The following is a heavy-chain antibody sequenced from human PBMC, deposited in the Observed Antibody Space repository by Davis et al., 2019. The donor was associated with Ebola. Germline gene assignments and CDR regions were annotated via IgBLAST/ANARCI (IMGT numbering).Heavy chain of an antibody. J-gene: IGHJ3*01. Sequence: GESLKISCAASESTFSTYGMSWVRQTPGEGLEWVSSISSSGSLTYYADSVKGRFTISRDYSKNTFYLQMNSLRAEDTAVYYCANRKNGRSGLDFWGRGTMVTVSS. CDR2: ISSSGSLT. D-gene: IGHD2-15*01. CDR1: ESTFSTYG. CDR3: ANRKNGRSGLDF. V-gene: IGHV3-21*04.